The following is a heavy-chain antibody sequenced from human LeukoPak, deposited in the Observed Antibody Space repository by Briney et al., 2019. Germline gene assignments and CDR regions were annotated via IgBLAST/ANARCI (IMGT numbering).Heavy chain of an antibody. CDR3: EGRRMSFGVDY. CDR1: GFTFSSYW. CDR2: INSDGSST. Sequence: GGSLRLSCAASGFTFSSYWMHWVRQAPGKGLVWVSRINSDGSSTSYADSVKGRFTISRDNANNTLYLQMNSLRAEDTAVYYCEGRRMSFGVDYWGQGTLVTVSS. D-gene: IGHD1-26*01. V-gene: IGHV3-74*01. J-gene: IGHJ4*02.